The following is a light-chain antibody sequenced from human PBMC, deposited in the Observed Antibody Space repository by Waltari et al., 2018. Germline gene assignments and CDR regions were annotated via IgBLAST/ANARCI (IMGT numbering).Light chain of an antibody. V-gene: IGLV2-23*01. Sequence: QSALTQPASVSGSPGPYITISCTGSSNDVGRHDLVSWDQHHPGMAPRRLLFENYKRTSRVSTRFSGTESGYTASLTFASLQPGGDAYYYCCSYVTVDTWVFGGGTQRTVL. J-gene: IGLJ3*02. CDR1: SNDVGRHDL. CDR3: CSYVTVDTWV. CDR2: ENY.